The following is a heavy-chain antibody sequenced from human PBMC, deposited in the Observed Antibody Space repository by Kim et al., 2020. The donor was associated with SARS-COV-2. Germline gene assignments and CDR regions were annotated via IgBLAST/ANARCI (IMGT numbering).Heavy chain of an antibody. J-gene: IGHJ4*02. Sequence: GGSLRLSCAASGFTFSNAWMSWVRQAPGKGLEWVGRIKSKTDGGTTDYAAPVKGRFTISRDDSKNTLYLQMNSLKTEDTAVYYCTTDLELGPEYDSSGLSAYWGQGTLVTVSS. CDR1: GFTFSNAW. CDR3: TTDLELGPEYDSSGLSAY. V-gene: IGHV3-15*01. D-gene: IGHD3-22*01. CDR2: IKSKTDGGTT.